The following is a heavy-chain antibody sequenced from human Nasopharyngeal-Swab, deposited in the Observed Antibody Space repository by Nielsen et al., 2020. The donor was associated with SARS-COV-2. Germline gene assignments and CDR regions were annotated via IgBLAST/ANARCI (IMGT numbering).Heavy chain of an antibody. CDR3: ARELGAGGSYDFWSGYLYYYGMDV. V-gene: IGHV3-33*01. J-gene: IGHJ6*02. D-gene: IGHD3-3*01. CDR1: GFTFSSYG. Sequence: GESLKISCAASGFTFSSYGMHWVRQAPGKGLEWVAVIWYDGSNKYYADSVKGRFTISRDNSKNTLYLQMNSLSAEDTAVYYCARELGAGGSYDFWSGYLYYYGMDVWGQGTTVTVSS. CDR2: IWYDGSNK.